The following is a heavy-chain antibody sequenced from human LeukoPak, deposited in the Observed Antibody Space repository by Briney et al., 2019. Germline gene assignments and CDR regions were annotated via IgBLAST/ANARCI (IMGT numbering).Heavy chain of an antibody. CDR2: ISSSGSTI. D-gene: IGHD3-16*01. CDR1: GFTFSSYE. Sequence: SGGSLRLSCVASGFTFSSYEMNWVRQAPGKGLEWVSYISSSGSTIYYADSLKGRFTISRDNAKNSLYLQMNSLRAEDTAVYYCARDDVPGGIDYWGQGTLVTVSS. V-gene: IGHV3-48*03. CDR3: ARDDVPGGIDY. J-gene: IGHJ4*02.